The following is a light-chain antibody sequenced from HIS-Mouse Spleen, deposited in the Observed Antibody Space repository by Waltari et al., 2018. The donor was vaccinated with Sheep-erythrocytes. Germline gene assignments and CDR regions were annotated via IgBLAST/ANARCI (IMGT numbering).Light chain of an antibody. J-gene: IGLJ1*01. CDR2: DVS. CDR1: SSDVGGYNY. Sequence: QSALTQPRSVSGSPGQSVTIPCPGPSSDVGGYNYVSWYQQHTGQAPKLMIYDVSKRPSGVPDRFSGSKSGNTASLTISGLQAEDEADYYCCSYAGSYNHVFATGTKVTVL. CDR3: CSYAGSYNHV. V-gene: IGLV2-11*01.